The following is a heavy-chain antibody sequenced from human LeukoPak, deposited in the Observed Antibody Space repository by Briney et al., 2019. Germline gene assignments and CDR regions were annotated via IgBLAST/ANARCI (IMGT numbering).Heavy chain of an antibody. Sequence: PGGSLRLSCAASGFTFSSYAMSWVRQAPGKGLEWVSAISGSGGSTYYADSVKGRLPISRDNSKNTLYLQMNSLRAEDTAVYYCAKGPTIFGVVNIQSAYYFDYWGQGTLVSVSS. CDR3: AKGPTIFGVVNIQSAYYFDY. V-gene: IGHV3-23*01. CDR2: ISGSGGST. D-gene: IGHD3-3*01. CDR1: GFTFSSYA. J-gene: IGHJ4*02.